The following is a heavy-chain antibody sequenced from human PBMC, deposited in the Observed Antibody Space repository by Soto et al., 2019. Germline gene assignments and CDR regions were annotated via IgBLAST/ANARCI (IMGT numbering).Heavy chain of an antibody. V-gene: IGHV3-33*01. CDR2: IWYDGTQK. CDR1: GFTSNTYS. D-gene: IGHD4-17*01. CDR3: ARAGGTTVTGLWHFDS. J-gene: IGHJ4*02. Sequence: GGSLRLSCEASGFTSNTYSMHWVRQPPGKGLEWLAAIWYDGTQKYYADSVKGRFIISRDNSKKTLYLEMNSLRAEDTAVYYCARAGGTTVTGLWHFDSWGQGTLVTVSS.